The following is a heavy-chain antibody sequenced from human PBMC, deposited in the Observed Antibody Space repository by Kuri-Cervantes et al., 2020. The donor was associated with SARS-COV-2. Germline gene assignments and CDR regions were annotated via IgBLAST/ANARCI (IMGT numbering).Heavy chain of an antibody. CDR3: ARCRRIAAASRWFDP. CDR1: GGSISSGSYY. V-gene: IGHV4-61*02. CDR2: IYTSGST. Sequence: LRLSCTVSGGSISSGSYYWSWIRQPAGKGLEWIGRIYTSGSTNYNPSLKSRVTISVDTSKNQFSLKLGSVTAADTAVYYCARCRRIAAASRWFDPWGQGTLVTVSS. J-gene: IGHJ5*02. D-gene: IGHD6-13*01.